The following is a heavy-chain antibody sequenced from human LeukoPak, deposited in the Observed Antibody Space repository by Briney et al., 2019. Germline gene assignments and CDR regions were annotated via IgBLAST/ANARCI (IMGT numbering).Heavy chain of an antibody. CDR2: IYYSGST. CDR3: AREGTTVTQYYYFDY. CDR1: GGSISSTSYY. D-gene: IGHD4-11*01. V-gene: IGHV4-39*07. J-gene: IGHJ4*02. Sequence: SETLSLTCTVSGGSISSTSYYWGWIRQPPGKGLEWIGSIYYSGSTYYNPSLKSRVTISVDTSKNQFSLKLSSVTAADTAVYYCAREGTTVTQYYYFDYWGQGTLVTVSS.